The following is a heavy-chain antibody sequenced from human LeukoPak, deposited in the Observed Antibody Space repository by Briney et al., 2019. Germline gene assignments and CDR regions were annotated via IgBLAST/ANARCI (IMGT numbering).Heavy chain of an antibody. CDR1: GGSFSGYY. CDR3: ARRSRHVLRYFDWTGCLDV. Sequence: PSETLSLTCAVYGGSFSGYYWSWIRQPPGKGLEWIGEINHSGSTNYNPSLKSRVTISVDTSKNQFSLKLSSVTAADTAVYYCARRSRHVLRYFDWTGCLDVWGQGTTVTVSS. D-gene: IGHD3-9*01. V-gene: IGHV4-34*01. J-gene: IGHJ6*02. CDR2: INHSGST.